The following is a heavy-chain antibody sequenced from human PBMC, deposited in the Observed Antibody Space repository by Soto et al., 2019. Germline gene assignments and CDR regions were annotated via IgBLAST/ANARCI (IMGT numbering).Heavy chain of an antibody. CDR3: ARGLIMITFGGHNWFDP. CDR1: GDSVSSNSAA. V-gene: IGHV6-1*01. D-gene: IGHD3-16*01. J-gene: IGHJ5*02. Sequence: SQTLSLTCAISGDSVSSNSAAWNSIRQSPARGLEWLGRTYYRSKWYNDYAVSVKSRITINPDTSKNQFSLQLNSVTPEDTAVYYCARGLIMITFGGHNWFDPWGQGTMVTVSS. CDR2: TYYRSKWYN.